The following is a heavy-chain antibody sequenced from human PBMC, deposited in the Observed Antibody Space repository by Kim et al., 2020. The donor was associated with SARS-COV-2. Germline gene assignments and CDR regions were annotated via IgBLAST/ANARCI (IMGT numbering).Heavy chain of an antibody. D-gene: IGHD3-22*01. CDR3: ARGILKTTMIIVVMTSGSVYLDP. J-gene: IGHJ5*02. Sequence: SETLSLTCAVYGGPFSGYYWSWIRQSPGKGLEWIGEINQGGNTNSNPSPKSRLTISVDTSKNQFSLKLTSVTAADTAMYYCARGILKTTMIIVVMTSGSVYLDPWGQGVLVPVSS. CDR1: GGPFSGYY. V-gene: IGHV4-34*01. CDR2: INQGGNT.